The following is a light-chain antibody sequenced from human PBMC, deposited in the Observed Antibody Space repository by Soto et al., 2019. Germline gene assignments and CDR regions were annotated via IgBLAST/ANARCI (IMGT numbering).Light chain of an antibody. J-gene: IGKJ1*01. Sequence: DIQMTQSPSTLSASVGDRVTITCRASQGISSFLAWYQQKAGQAPKLLIYGASALPTGVPSRFSGSGSGTHFTLTISSLQPEDFATYYCQQANNFPPVFGQGTKVEMK. CDR1: QGISSF. V-gene: IGKV1-12*01. CDR2: GAS. CDR3: QQANNFPPV.